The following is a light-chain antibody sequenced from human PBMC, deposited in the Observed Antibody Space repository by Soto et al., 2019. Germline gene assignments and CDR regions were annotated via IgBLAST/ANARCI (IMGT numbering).Light chain of an antibody. Sequence: DIVMTQFPDSLAVSLGERATINCKSSQSVLYSSNNKNYLAWYQQKPGQPPKLLIYWASTRESGVPDRFSGSGSGTDFTLNISSLQAEDVALYFCQQYYSTPRTFGQGTKVEIK. CDR1: QSVLYSSNNKNY. CDR2: WAS. J-gene: IGKJ1*01. V-gene: IGKV4-1*01. CDR3: QQYYSTPRT.